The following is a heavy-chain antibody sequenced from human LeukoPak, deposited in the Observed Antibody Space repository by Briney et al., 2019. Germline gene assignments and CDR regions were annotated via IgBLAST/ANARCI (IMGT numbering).Heavy chain of an antibody. Sequence: GGSLRLSCVASGFTFSRSWMSWVRRAPGKGLEWVGNKKQDRSEKYYVDSVKGRLTISRDNAKNSLYLQMNSLRAEDTAVYYCARAVAAAGDYWGQGTLVTVSS. CDR3: ARAVAAAGDY. CDR2: KKQDRSEK. V-gene: IGHV3-7*01. J-gene: IGHJ4*02. D-gene: IGHD6-13*01. CDR1: GFTFSRSW.